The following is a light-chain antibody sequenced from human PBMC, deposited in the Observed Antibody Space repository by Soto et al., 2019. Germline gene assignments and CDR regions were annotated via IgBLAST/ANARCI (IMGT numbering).Light chain of an antibody. CDR3: QTWGTGIRV. J-gene: IGLJ3*02. CDR1: SGHSRYA. CDR2: VNSDGSH. V-gene: IGLV4-69*01. Sequence: QLVLTQSPSASASLGASVKLTCTLSSGHSRYAIAWHQQQSEKGPRYLMKVNSDGSHNKGDGIPDRFSGSSSGAERYLTISSLQSEDEADYYCQTWGTGIRVFGGGTKLTVL.